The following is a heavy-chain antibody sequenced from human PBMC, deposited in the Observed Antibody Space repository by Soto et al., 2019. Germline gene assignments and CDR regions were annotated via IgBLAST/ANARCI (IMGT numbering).Heavy chain of an antibody. Sequence: GESLKISCKGSGYSFASYWIGWVRQMPGKGLEWMGIIHPGDSDTRYSPSFRGQVTISADKSASRAYLQWSSLEASDTAIYYCARLLAEYSASVGPWGQGTLVTISS. CDR2: IHPGDSDT. V-gene: IGHV5-51*01. CDR3: ARLLAEYSASVGP. J-gene: IGHJ5*02. CDR1: GYSFASYW. D-gene: IGHD6-6*01.